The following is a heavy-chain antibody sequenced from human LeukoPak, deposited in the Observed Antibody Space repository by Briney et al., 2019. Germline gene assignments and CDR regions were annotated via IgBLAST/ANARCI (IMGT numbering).Heavy chain of an antibody. CDR1: GLTFSNYW. Sequence: GGSLRLSCAASGLTFSNYWAHWVRQAPGKGPVWFSRINSDGTWTSYADSVKGRFTISRDDAKNMLYLEMSSLRDEDMAVYYCVAAAPHIDYWGQGTLVTVSS. J-gene: IGHJ4*02. CDR2: INSDGTWT. D-gene: IGHD6-13*01. CDR3: VAAAPHIDY. V-gene: IGHV3-74*01.